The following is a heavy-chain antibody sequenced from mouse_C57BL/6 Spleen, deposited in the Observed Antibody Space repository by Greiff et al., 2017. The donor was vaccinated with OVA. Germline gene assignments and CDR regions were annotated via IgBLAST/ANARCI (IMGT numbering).Heavy chain of an antibody. J-gene: IGHJ1*03. CDR3: ARGDYGSSHWYFDV. D-gene: IGHD1-1*01. CDR1: GYSFTDYN. Sequence: VQLQHSLPSLVPPPAPVKIPCKASGYSFTDYNMNWVKQSNGKSLEWIGVINPNYGTTSYNQKFKGKATLTVDQSSSTAYMQLNSLTSEDSAVYYCARGDYGSSHWYFDVWGTGTTVTVSS. V-gene: IGHV1-39*01. CDR2: INPNYGTT.